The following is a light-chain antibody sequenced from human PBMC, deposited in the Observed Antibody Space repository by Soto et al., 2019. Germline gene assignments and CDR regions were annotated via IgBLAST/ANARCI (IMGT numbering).Light chain of an antibody. Sequence: EIVLTQSPATLSLSPGERATLSCRACQSVSSYLAWYQQKPGQAPRLLIYDASNRATGIPARFSGSGSGTDFTLTISRLEPEDFAVYYCQQSRDWPLTFGGGTKVDIK. CDR3: QQSRDWPLT. V-gene: IGKV3-11*01. CDR2: DAS. CDR1: QSVSSY. J-gene: IGKJ4*01.